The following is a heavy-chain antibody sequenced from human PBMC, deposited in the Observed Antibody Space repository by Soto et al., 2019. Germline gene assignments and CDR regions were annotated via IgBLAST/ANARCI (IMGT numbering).Heavy chain of an antibody. CDR1: GFTFSSYG. Sequence: QVQLVESGGGVVQPGRSLRLSCAASGFTFSSYGMHWVRQAPGKGLEWVAVISYDGSNKYYADSVKGRFTISRDNSKNTLYLQMNSLRAEDTAVYYCAKDITAVEQSSVYYYYGMDVWGQGTTVTVSS. CDR2: ISYDGSNK. J-gene: IGHJ6*02. V-gene: IGHV3-30*18. CDR3: AKDITAVEQSSVYYYYGMDV. D-gene: IGHD6-19*01.